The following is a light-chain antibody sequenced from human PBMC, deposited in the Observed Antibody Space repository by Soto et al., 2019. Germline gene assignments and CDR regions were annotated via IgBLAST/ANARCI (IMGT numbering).Light chain of an antibody. CDR2: DVS. Sequence: QSVLTQPASVSGSPGQSITISCTGTSSDVGGYNYVSWYQQHPGKAPKLMIYDVSHRPSGVSNRFAGSKSGNTASLTISGLQVEDEADYYYSAYTSSSSLVVFGGGTELTVL. V-gene: IGLV2-14*01. CDR1: SSDVGGYNY. J-gene: IGLJ2*01. CDR3: SAYTSSSSLVV.